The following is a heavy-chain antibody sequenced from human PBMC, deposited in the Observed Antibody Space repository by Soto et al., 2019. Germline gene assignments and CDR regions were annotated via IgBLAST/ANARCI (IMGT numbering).Heavy chain of an antibody. J-gene: IGHJ6*03. Sequence: VQLVQSGAEVKKPGASVKVSCKASGYTFTSYYMHWVRQAPGQGLEWMGIINPSGGSTSYAQKFQGRVTMTRDTSTSTVYMELSSLRSEDTAVYYCARDKAALTVTTTNYYYYYMDVWGKGTTVTVSS. CDR3: ARDKAALTVTTTNYYYYYMDV. V-gene: IGHV1-46*03. CDR1: GYTFTSYY. D-gene: IGHD4-17*01. CDR2: INPSGGST.